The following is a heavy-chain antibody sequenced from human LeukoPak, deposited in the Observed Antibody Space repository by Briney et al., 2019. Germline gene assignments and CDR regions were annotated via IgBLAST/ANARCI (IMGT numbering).Heavy chain of an antibody. CDR3: TKGRYTSGGFDY. J-gene: IGHJ4*02. CDR1: GFTFSSYS. D-gene: IGHD6-19*01. Sequence: GGSLRLSCAASGFTFSSYSMNWVRQAPGKGLEWVSYISSSSSTIYYADSVKGRFTISRDNSKNTLYLQMNSLKTEDTAVYYCTKGRYTSGGFDYWGQGTLVTVSS. V-gene: IGHV3-48*01. CDR2: ISSSSSTI.